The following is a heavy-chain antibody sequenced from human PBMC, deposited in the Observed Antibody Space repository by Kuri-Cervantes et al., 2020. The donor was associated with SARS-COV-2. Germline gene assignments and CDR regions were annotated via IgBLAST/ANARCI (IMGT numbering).Heavy chain of an antibody. Sequence: GGSLRLSCAASGFTFSNYAIHWVRQAPGKGLEWVACISYDASNKYYADSVEGRFTISRDSSKNTLYLQMDSLRAEDTAVYYCAREVVTATLDYWGQGTLVTVSS. J-gene: IGHJ4*02. CDR3: AREVVTATLDY. D-gene: IGHD2-21*02. CDR1: GFTFSNYA. CDR2: ISYDASNK. V-gene: IGHV3-30*01.